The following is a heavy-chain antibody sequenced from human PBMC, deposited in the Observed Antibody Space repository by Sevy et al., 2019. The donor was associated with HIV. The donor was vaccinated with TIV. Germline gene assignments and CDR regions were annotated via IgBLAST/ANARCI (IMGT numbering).Heavy chain of an antibody. CDR2: IWFDGSNT. D-gene: IGHD4-17*01. CDR1: GFTFSTYG. CDR3: ARDLEFYDYGDYGPAFMPDY. Sequence: GGSLRLSCAASGFTFSTYGMHWLRQAPGKGLEWVAVIWFDGSNTYYADSVKGRFTISRDIAKNTLHLQMNSLRVEDTAVYYCARDLEFYDYGDYGPAFMPDYWGQRTLVTVSS. V-gene: IGHV3-33*01. J-gene: IGHJ4*02.